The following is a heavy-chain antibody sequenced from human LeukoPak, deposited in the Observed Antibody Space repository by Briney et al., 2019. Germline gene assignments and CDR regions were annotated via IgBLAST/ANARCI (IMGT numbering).Heavy chain of an antibody. D-gene: IGHD3-10*01. J-gene: IGHJ2*01. CDR1: GVSFSSYY. V-gene: IGHV4-34*01. CDR3: GRGRYYGSGSHWYFDL. CDR2: INHSGGT. Sequence: SETLSLTCAVYGVSFSSYYWSWICQPPGKGLQWIGEINHSGGTNYNPSLKSRVIISIDTSKNQFSLKVTSVTAADTAVYYCGRGRYYGSGSHWYFDLWGRDTLVTVSS.